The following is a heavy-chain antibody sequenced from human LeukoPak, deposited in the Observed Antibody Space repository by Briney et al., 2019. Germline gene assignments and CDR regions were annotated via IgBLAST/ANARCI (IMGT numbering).Heavy chain of an antibody. CDR3: ARQLGYDSSGYYYSRYPYYFDY. V-gene: IGHV4-39*01. J-gene: IGHJ4*02. D-gene: IGHD3-22*01. CDR2: IYYSGST. CDR1: GGSISSSSYY. Sequence: SETLSLTCTVSGGSISSSSYYWGWIRQPPGKGLEWIGSIYYSGSTYYNPSLKSRVTISVDTSKNQFSLKLSSVTAADTAVYYCARQLGYDSSGYYYSRYPYYFDYWGQGTLVTVSS.